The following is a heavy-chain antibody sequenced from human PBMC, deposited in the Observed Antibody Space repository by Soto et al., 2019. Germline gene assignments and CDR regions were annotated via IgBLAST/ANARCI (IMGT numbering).Heavy chain of an antibody. V-gene: IGHV1-2*02. D-gene: IGHD6-19*01. CDR2: INPNSGGT. J-gene: IGHJ5*02. CDR1: GYTFTGYY. Sequence: ASVKVSCKASGYTFTGYYMHWVRQAPGQGLEWMGWINPNSGGTNYAQKLQGRVTMTRDTSISTAYMELSRLRSDDTAVYYCARVTQIISGYSSGWYRWFDAWGQGTLGTVSS. CDR3: ARVTQIISGYSSGWYRWFDA.